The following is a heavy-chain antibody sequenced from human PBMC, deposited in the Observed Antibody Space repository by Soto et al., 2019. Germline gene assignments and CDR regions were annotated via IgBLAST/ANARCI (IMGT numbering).Heavy chain of an antibody. Sequence: ASVKVSCKASGFGLINYGFTWVRQAPGQGLEWMGWISAYNGNTIYAQNLQGRLTMTRDTSTSTAYMELRSLRSDDTAVYYCARLGVTTSVYYYTMDDWGQGTTVTVSS. V-gene: IGHV1-18*04. J-gene: IGHJ6*02. D-gene: IGHD4-4*01. CDR1: GFGLINYG. CDR2: ISAYNGNT. CDR3: ARLGVTTSVYYYTMDD.